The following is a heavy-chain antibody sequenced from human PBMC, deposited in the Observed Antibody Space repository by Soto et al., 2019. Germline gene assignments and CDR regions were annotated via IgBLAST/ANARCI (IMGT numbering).Heavy chain of an antibody. CDR3: ARDGWGSNWYFDL. CDR1: GVTFKDYG. D-gene: IGHD3-16*01. V-gene: IGHV3-30*03. CDR2: ISYDGKQT. Sequence: VGSLRLSCGAPGVTFKDYGMHWVRQAPGKGLEWVAVISYDGKQTYYADSVKGRFTISKDKSKRTLFLQMNSLRVDDTAVYYCARDGWGSNWYFDLWGRGTLVTVSS. J-gene: IGHJ2*01.